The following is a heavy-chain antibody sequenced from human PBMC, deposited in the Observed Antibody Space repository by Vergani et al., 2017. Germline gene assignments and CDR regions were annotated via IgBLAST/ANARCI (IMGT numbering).Heavy chain of an antibody. CDR3: ATSGRAGTTDY. J-gene: IGHJ4*02. CDR2: IIPIFGTA. D-gene: IGHD1-1*01. CDR1: GFTFSSYA. Sequence: VQLLESGGGLVQPGGSLRLSCAASGFTFSSYAISWVRQAPGQGLEWMGGIIPIFGTANYAQKFQGRVTITADESTSTAYMELSSLRSEDTAVYYCATSGRAGTTDYWGQGTLVTVSS. V-gene: IGHV1-69*01.